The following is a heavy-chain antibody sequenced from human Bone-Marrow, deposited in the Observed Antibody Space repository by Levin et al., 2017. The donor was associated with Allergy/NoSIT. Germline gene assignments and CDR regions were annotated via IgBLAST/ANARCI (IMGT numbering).Heavy chain of an antibody. CDR2: ISFDGSNK. D-gene: IGHD3-10*01. CDR1: ILTFRTFD. J-gene: IGHJ4*02. CDR3: ASGDNFDY. V-gene: IGHV3-30*03. Sequence: GESLKISCSVSILTFRTFDMHWVRQAPGKGLEWVAFISFDGSNKYYADSVKGRFSISRDNSKNTLYLQLSSLRPEDTAVYYCASGDNFDYWGQGTLVTVSS.